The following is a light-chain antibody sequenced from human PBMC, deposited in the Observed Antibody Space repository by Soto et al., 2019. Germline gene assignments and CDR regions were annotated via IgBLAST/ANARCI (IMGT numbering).Light chain of an antibody. CDR1: SSDVGGYNY. Sequence: QSALTQPPSASGSPGQSVTISCTGTSSDVGGYNYVSWYQQHPGKAPKLMICEVSKRPSGVPDRFSGSKSGNTASLTVSGLQAEDEADYYCSSYAGSKDVVFGGGTKVTVL. CDR2: EVS. CDR3: SSYAGSKDVV. V-gene: IGLV2-8*01. J-gene: IGLJ2*01.